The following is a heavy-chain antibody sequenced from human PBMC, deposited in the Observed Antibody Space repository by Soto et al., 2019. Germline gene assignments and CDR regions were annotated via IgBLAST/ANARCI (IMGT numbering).Heavy chain of an antibody. CDR2: IIPIFGTA. Sequence: SVKVSCKASGGTFSSYAISWVRQAPGQGLEWMGGIIPIFGTANYAQKFQGRVTITADESTSTAYMELSSPRSEDTAVYYCARDLVKYYGSGSRPYNWFDPWGQGTLVSVSS. V-gene: IGHV1-69*13. J-gene: IGHJ5*02. D-gene: IGHD3-10*01. CDR3: ARDLVKYYGSGSRPYNWFDP. CDR1: GGTFSSYA.